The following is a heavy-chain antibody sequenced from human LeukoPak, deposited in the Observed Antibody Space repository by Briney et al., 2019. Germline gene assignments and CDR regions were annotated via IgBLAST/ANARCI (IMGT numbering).Heavy chain of an antibody. CDR3: ARGTPGSGSYRHLDY. J-gene: IGHJ4*02. V-gene: IGHV3-7*05. Sequence: PGGSLRLSCAASGFTFSSYWMSWVRQAPGKGLEWVANIKQDGSEKYYVDSVKGRFTISRDNSKNTLYLQMNSLTAEDTAVYYCARGTPGSGSYRHLDYWGQGTLVIVSS. CDR2: IKQDGSEK. D-gene: IGHD3-10*01. CDR1: GFTFSSYW.